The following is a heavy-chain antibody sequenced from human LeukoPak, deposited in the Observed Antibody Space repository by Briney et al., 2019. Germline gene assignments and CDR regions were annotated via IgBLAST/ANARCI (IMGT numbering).Heavy chain of an antibody. CDR1: GGTFTNYA. CDR2: IITIFDSA. V-gene: IGHV1-69*05. J-gene: IGHJ4*02. CDR3: ASQDASIYSESSTSPTYSD. Sequence: ASVKVSCKASGGTFTNYAFNWVRQAPGQGLEWMGRIITIFDSAHYAQRFQGRITITTDESSTTAYMTLSSLTSDDTAVYYCASQDASIYSESSTSPTYSDWGQGTLVTVSS. D-gene: IGHD3-22*01.